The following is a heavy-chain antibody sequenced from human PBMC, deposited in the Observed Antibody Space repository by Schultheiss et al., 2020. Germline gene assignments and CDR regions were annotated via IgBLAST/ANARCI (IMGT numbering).Heavy chain of an antibody. V-gene: IGHV1-8*01. CDR3: ARKPTPLDYSPAGGYYYYRDV. Sequence: GESLKISCKASGYTFTSYDINWVRQATGQGLEWMGWMNPNSGNTGYAQKFQGRVTMTRNTSISTAYMELSSLRSEDTAVYYCARKPTPLDYSPAGGYYYYRDVWGKGTTVTVSS. J-gene: IGHJ6*03. CDR1: GYTFTSYD. CDR2: MNPNSGNT. D-gene: IGHD2-15*01.